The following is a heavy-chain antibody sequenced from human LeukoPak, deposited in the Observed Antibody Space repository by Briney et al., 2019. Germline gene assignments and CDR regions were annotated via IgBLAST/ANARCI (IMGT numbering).Heavy chain of an antibody. Sequence: PSETLSLTCAVYGGSFSGYYWSWIRQPPGKGLERIGYIYYSGSTNYNPSLKSRVTISVDTSKNQFSLKLSSVTAADTAVYYCARHTRDIAAAGPLDYWGQGTLVTVSS. D-gene: IGHD6-13*01. CDR2: IYYSGST. V-gene: IGHV4-59*08. CDR1: GGSFSGYY. CDR3: ARHTRDIAAAGPLDY. J-gene: IGHJ4*02.